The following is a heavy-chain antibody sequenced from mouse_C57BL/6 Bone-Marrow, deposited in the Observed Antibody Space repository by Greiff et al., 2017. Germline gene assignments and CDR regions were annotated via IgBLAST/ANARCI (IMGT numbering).Heavy chain of an antibody. CDR2: IYPENGGT. J-gene: IGHJ2*01. CDR1: GFNITDDY. CDR3: ATLGLGRGSFDY. D-gene: IGHD4-1*01. V-gene: IGHV14-4*01. Sequence: DVQLQESGAELVRPGASVKLSCTASGFNITDDYLPWVKQRPEQGLEWIGWIYPENGGTEYASKFQGKATLTADTSSNTAYLQLSSLTSEDTAVYYCATLGLGRGSFDYWGQGTTLTVSS.